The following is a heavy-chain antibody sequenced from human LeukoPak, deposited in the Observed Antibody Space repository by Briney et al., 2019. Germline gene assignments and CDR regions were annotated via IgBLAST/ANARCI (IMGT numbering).Heavy chain of an antibody. CDR2: MDSSGSSV. Sequence: GGSLRLSCAASGFTFSSYSMNWIRQAPGKGLEWVSYMDSSGSSVHYADSVKGRFTISRDNAKNSLYLQMNSLRAEDTAVYYCARDGGWQDDYWGQGTLVTVSS. V-gene: IGHV3-48*01. CDR3: ARDGGWQDDY. D-gene: IGHD3-16*01. CDR1: GFTFSSYS. J-gene: IGHJ4*02.